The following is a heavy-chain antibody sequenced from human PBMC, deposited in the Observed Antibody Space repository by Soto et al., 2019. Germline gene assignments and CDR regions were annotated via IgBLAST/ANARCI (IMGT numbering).Heavy chain of an antibody. J-gene: IGHJ4*02. CDR3: ARDLGYDSSSACDF. CDR1: GFSFSNYW. V-gene: IGHV3-7*01. Sequence: EVQLVDSGGGLVQPGGSLRLSCAASGFSFSNYWMSWVRQAPGKGLEWVANIEHDGSGTYYLGSVKGRFTISRDNAKSSLFLQMNNLRVEDTAVYYCARDLGYDSSSACDFWGQGTLVTVSS. CDR2: IEHDGSGT. D-gene: IGHD6-6*01.